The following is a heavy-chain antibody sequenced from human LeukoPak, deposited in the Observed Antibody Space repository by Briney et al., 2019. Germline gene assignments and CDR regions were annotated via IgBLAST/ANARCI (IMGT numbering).Heavy chain of an antibody. CDR1: GGSISSSSYY. CDR3: ARRDDSSGYHKIFDY. Sequence: SETLSLTCTVSGGSISSSSYYWGWIRQPPGKGLEWIGNVHYSGSTYYNPSLKSRVTISVDTSKNQFSLKLSSVTAADTAVYYCARRDDSSGYHKIFDYWGPGTLVTVSS. CDR2: VHYSGST. D-gene: IGHD3-22*01. V-gene: IGHV4-39*07. J-gene: IGHJ4*02.